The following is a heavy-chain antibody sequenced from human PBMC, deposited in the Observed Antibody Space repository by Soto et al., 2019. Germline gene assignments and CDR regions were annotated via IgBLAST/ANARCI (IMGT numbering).Heavy chain of an antibody. D-gene: IGHD6-19*01. J-gene: IGHJ4*02. Sequence: EVQLVESGGGLVQPGGSLRLSCTTSGLIFSHYWMYWVRQAPGKGLEYVSRINMDGSRTGYADSVKGRFTISRDNAKNTRYLQMNSLTVEDTAVYYCAREGYVAGSDYWGQGALVTVSS. CDR3: AREGYVAGSDY. V-gene: IGHV3-74*01. CDR1: GLIFSHYW. CDR2: INMDGSRT.